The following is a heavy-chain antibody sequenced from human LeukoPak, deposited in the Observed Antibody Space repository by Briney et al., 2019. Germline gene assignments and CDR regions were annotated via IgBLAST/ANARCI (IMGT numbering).Heavy chain of an antibody. J-gene: IGHJ4*02. Sequence: SETLSLTCSVSGGSISSNYWSWVRQPAGVGLEWIGRIHISGTNYNPSLKSRLTMSADTSKNQFSLKLSSVTAADTAVYYCARGVTGFDSWGQGTLVTVYS. CDR2: IHISGT. CDR3: ARGVTGFDS. V-gene: IGHV4-4*07. CDR1: GGSISSNY.